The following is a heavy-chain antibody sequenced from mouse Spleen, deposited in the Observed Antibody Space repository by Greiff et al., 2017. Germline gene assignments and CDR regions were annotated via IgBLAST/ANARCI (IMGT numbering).Heavy chain of an antibody. Sequence: QVQLQQSGTELVKPGASVKLSCKASGYTFTSYWMHWVKQRPGQGLEWIGNINPSNGGTNYNEKFKSKATLTVDKSSSTAYMQLSSLTSEDSAVYYCARGGHRYDRAFDVWGAGTTVTVSS. CDR2: INPSNGGT. CDR3: ARGGHRYDRAFDV. D-gene: IGHD2-14*01. V-gene: IGHV1-53*01. CDR1: GYTFTSYW. J-gene: IGHJ1*01.